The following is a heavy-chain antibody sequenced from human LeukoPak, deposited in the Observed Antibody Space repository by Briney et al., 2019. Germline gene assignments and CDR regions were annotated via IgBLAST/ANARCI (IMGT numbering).Heavy chain of an antibody. CDR2: ISSNGGST. D-gene: IGHD3-9*01. CDR1: GFTFSSYA. J-gene: IGHJ6*04. V-gene: IGHV3-64*01. Sequence: GGFLRLSCAASGFTFSSYAMHWVRQAPGKGLEYVSAISSNGGSTYYANSVKGRFTISRDNSKNTLYLQMGSLRAEDMAVYYCARVVRQYLTGYGDVWGKGTTVTVSS. CDR3: ARVVRQYLTGYGDV.